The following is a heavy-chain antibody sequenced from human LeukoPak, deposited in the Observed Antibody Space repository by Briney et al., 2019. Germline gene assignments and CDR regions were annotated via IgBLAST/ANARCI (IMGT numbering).Heavy chain of an antibody. V-gene: IGHV3-21*01. CDR1: GFSFRNYR. D-gene: IGHD6-19*01. J-gene: IGHJ4*02. CDR3: AGSLGGHSSGWFYFDY. CDR2: VSSGSGYV. Sequence: PGGSLRLSCAASGFSFRNYRMHWVRQDPGKGLEWVSSVSSGSGYVFYAESVKGRFTISRDNAKDSLHLQLSSLTAEDTAVYYCAGSLGGHSSGWFYFDYWGQGTLVTVSS.